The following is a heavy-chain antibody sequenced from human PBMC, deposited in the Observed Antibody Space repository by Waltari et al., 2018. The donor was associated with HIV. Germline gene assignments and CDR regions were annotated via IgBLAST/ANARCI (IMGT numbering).Heavy chain of an antibody. Sequence: QVQLVQSGAEVKKPGASVKVSCKASGYTFTNYYMHWVRQAPGQGLEVMGKINPSGGSTTYAQKIQGRVSMTRDTSTSTVYMELSSLRSEDTAVYYCARAIPDMYDNSSGFRGMDVWGHGTTVTVSS. CDR2: INPSGGST. V-gene: IGHV1-46*01. J-gene: IGHJ6*02. CDR3: ARAIPDMYDNSSGFRGMDV. CDR1: GYTFTNYY. D-gene: IGHD1-1*01.